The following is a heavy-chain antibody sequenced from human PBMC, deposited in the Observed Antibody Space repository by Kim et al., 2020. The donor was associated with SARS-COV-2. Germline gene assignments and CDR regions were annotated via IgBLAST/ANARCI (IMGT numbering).Heavy chain of an antibody. V-gene: IGHV4-31*03. D-gene: IGHD2-15*01. CDR1: GGSISSGGYY. CDR3: ARKVEGGGGFDP. J-gene: IGHJ5*02. Sequence: SETLSLTFSVSGGSISSGGYYWSWIRHHPGKGLEWIGYIYYSGSTYYNPSLKSRLTISVDTSKNQFSLKLSSVTAADTAVYYCARKVEGGGGFDPWGQGT. CDR2: IYYSGST.